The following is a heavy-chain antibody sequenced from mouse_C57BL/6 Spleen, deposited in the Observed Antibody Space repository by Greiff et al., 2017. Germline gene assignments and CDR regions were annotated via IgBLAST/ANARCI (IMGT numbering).Heavy chain of an antibody. CDR2: IYPGSGST. Sequence: QVHVKQPGAELVKPGASVKMSCKASGYTFTSYWITWVKQRPGQGLEWIGDIYPGSGSTNYNEKFKSKATLTVDTSSSTAYMQLSSLTSEDSAVYYCARGDYDPYYFDYWGQGTTLTVSS. D-gene: IGHD2-4*01. CDR1: GYTFTSYW. V-gene: IGHV1-55*01. CDR3: ARGDYDPYYFDY. J-gene: IGHJ2*01.